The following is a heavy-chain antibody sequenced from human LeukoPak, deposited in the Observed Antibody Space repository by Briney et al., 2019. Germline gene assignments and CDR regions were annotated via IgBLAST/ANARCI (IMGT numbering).Heavy chain of an antibody. V-gene: IGHV4-4*07. CDR1: GASISSHY. D-gene: IGHD6-19*01. CDR2: YTSGSI. J-gene: IGHJ4*01. Sequence: PSETLSLTCAVSGASISSHYWSWIRQPPGKGLEWIGYTSGSISDNPSLKSRVTMSVDTSKNQFSLKLSSVTAADTAVYYCASSSSGWFWNYWGQGTLVTVSS. CDR3: ASSSSGWFWNY.